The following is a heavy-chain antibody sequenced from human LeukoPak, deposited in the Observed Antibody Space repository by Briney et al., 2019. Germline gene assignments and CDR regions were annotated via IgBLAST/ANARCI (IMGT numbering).Heavy chain of an antibody. CDR1: GFTFSSYN. CDR2: ISSSSSFI. V-gene: IGHV3-21*01. Sequence: PGGSLRLSCAASGFTFSSYNMNWVRQTPGKGLEWVSSISSSSSFIYYADSVKGRFTISRDNAKNSLYLQMNSLRAEDTAVYYCGRDVLIAADGVIRLDAFDIWGQGTVVTVSS. J-gene: IGHJ3*02. CDR3: GRDVLIAADGVIRLDAFDI. D-gene: IGHD6-13*01.